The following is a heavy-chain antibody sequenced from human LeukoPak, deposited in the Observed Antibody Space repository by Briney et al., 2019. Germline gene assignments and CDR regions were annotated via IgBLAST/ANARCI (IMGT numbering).Heavy chain of an antibody. CDR1: GGSISSYY. Sequence: SETLSLTCTVSGGSISSYYWSWIRQPPGKGLEWVGYIYYSGSTNYNPSLKSRVTISVDTSKNQFSLKLSSVTAADTAAYYCARVRDGYNYYYYYYMDVWGKGTTVTVSS. CDR2: IYYSGST. CDR3: ARVRDGYNYYYYYYMDV. V-gene: IGHV4-59*01. J-gene: IGHJ6*03. D-gene: IGHD5-24*01.